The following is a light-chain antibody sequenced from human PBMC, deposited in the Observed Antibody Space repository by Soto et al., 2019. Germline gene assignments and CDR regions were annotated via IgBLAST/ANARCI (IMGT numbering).Light chain of an antibody. CDR1: QSVSSSY. V-gene: IGKV3-20*01. J-gene: IGKJ4*01. CDR3: QQYGSSPLT. Sequence: EIVLTQSPGTLSLSPGERATLSCRASQSVSSSYLVWYQQKPCQAPRLLIYGASSRATGIPDRFSGSGSGTDFTLTISRLEPEDFAVYYCQQYGSSPLTFGGGTKVEIK. CDR2: GAS.